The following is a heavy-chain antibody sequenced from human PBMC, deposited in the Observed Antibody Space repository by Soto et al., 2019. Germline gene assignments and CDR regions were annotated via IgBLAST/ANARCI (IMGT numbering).Heavy chain of an antibody. J-gene: IGHJ3*01. CDR3: ATSMTALIAFDV. D-gene: IGHD2-21*02. CDR2: IYIGDST. Sequence: GGSLRLSCAASGFTVTNSYMTWVRQSPGKGLEWVSIIYIGDSTYYADSVKGRFTISRDNSKNTLYLHMDSLRAEDTAMYYCATSMTALIAFDVWGHGTMVTVSS. V-gene: IGHV3-53*01. CDR1: GFTVTNSY.